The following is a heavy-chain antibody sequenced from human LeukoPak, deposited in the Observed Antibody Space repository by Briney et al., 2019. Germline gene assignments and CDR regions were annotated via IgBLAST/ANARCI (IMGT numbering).Heavy chain of an antibody. CDR2: VHYTWNA. V-gene: IGHV4-59*01. Sequence: SETLSLTCSVSGGSIGSYHWSWIRQPPGKGLEWIGHVHYTWNAKYNPSLKSRVTISLDRSSNQFSLRLSYVSAADTAVYYCARVASKGGMDVWGQGTTVTVSS. CDR3: ARVASKGGMDV. J-gene: IGHJ6*02. CDR1: GGSIGSYH.